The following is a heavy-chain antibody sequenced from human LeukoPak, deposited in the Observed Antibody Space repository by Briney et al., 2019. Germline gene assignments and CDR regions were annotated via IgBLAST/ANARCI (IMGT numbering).Heavy chain of an antibody. J-gene: IGHJ6*03. D-gene: IGHD3-10*01. CDR1: GFTVSSNS. CDR2: IYSDNT. Sequence: GGSLRLSCTVSGFTVSSNSMSWVRQAPGKGLEWVSFIYSDNTHYSDSVKGRFTISRDNSKNTLYLQMNSLRAEDTAVYYCAKTYYSSRAHYYYYYYMDVWGKGTTVTISS. V-gene: IGHV3-53*01. CDR3: AKTYYSSRAHYYYYYYMDV.